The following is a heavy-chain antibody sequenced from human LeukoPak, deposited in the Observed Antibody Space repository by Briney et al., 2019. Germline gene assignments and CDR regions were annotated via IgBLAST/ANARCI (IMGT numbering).Heavy chain of an antibody. CDR1: GGSFSGYY. V-gene: IGHV4-34*01. J-gene: IGHJ3*02. D-gene: IGHD3-22*01. CDR3: ARGPLVSYYYDRRGAFDI. CDR2: INHSGST. Sequence: PSETLSLTCAVYGGSFSGYYWSWIRQPPGKGLEWIGEINHSGSTNYNPSLKSRVTISVDTSKNQFSLKLSSVTAADTAVYYCARGPLVSYYYDRRGAFDIWGQGTMVTVSS.